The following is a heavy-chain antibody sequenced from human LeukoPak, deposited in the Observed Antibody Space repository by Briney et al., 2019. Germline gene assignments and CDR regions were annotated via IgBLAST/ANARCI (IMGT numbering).Heavy chain of an antibody. CDR1: VYTFTSYG. CDR3: AGTRGLDYYYGMDV. J-gene: IGHJ6*02. CDR2: ISAYNGNT. Sequence: ASVKVSCKASVYTFTSYGISWVRQAPGQGLEGMGWISAYNGNTNYAQKLQGRVTMTTDTSTSTAYMELRSLRSDDTAVYYCAGTRGLDYYYGMDVWGQGTTVTVSS. D-gene: IGHD3-10*01. V-gene: IGHV1-18*01.